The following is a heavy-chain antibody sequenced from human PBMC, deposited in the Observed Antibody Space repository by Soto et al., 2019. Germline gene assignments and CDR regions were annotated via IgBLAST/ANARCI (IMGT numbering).Heavy chain of an antibody. CDR2: IYHSGST. Sequence: ETLSLTCTVSGYSISSGYYWGWIRQPPGKGLEWIGSIYHSGSTYYNPSLKSRVTISVDTSKNQFSLKLSSVTAADTAVYYCARVPMGGYSSGWYYFDYWGQGTLVTVSS. J-gene: IGHJ4*02. CDR3: ARVPMGGYSSGWYYFDY. V-gene: IGHV4-38-2*02. D-gene: IGHD6-19*01. CDR1: GYSISSGYY.